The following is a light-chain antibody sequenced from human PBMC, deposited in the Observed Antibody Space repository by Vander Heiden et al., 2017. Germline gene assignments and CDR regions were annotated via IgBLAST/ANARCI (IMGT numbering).Light chain of an antibody. V-gene: IGKV2-28*01. CDR2: LGS. CDR1: QSPLHSNGYNY. Sequence: DIVMTQSLLSLPVTPGEPASISCRSSQSPLHSNGYNYLDWYLQKPGQSPQLLIYLGSSRASGVPARFSGSGSGTDFTLTISRLEAEDVGVYYCMQDNRTPMYTFGQGTKLEIK. CDR3: MQDNRTPMYT. J-gene: IGKJ2*01.